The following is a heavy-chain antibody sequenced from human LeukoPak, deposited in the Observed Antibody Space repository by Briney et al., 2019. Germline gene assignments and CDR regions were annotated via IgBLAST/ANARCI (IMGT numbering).Heavy chain of an antibody. CDR1: GYTFTGYY. D-gene: IGHD2-2*01. CDR3: ARSLVPAAMDYYYGMDV. Sequence: ASVKVSCTASGYTFTGYYMHWVRQAPGQGLEWMGWINPNSGGTNYAQKFQGRVTMTRDTSISTAYMELSRLRSDDTAVYYCARSLVPAAMDYYYGMDVWGQGTTVTVSS. V-gene: IGHV1-2*02. J-gene: IGHJ6*02. CDR2: INPNSGGT.